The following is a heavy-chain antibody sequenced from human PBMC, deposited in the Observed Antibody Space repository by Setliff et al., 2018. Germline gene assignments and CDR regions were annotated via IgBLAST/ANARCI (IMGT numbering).Heavy chain of an antibody. CDR3: ARQAVAGSDAFDI. CDR2: IYPGDSDT. J-gene: IGHJ3*02. CDR1: GYRFTSNW. D-gene: IGHD6-19*01. V-gene: IGHV5-51*01. Sequence: PGESLKISCKGSGYRFTSNWIGWVRQMPGKGLEWVGVIYPGDSDTRYNPSFRGQVTISADKSISTAYLQWSSLKASDTAMYYCARQAVAGSDAFDIWGQGTMVTV.